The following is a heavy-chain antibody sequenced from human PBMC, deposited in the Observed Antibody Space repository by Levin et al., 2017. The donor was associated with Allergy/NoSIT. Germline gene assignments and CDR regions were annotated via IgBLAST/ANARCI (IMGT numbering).Heavy chain of an antibody. CDR3: ARAPPDTAMVTGYFDY. V-gene: IGHV1-2*02. J-gene: IGHJ4*02. D-gene: IGHD5-18*01. CDR2: INPNSGGT. Sequence: GESLKISCKASGYTFTGYYMHWVRQAPGQGLEWMGWINPNSGGTNYAQKFQGRVTMTRDTSISTAYMELSRLRSDDTAVYYCARAPPDTAMVTGYFDYWGQGTLVTVSS. CDR1: GYTFTGYY.